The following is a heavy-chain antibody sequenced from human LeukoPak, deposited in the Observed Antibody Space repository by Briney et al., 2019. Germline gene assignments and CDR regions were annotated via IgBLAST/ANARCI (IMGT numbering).Heavy chain of an antibody. CDR2: ISGSGGST. D-gene: IGHD7-27*01. CDR1: GFTFSDYH. CDR3: AKRMRNWGFDY. Sequence: TGGSLRLSCAASGFTFSDYHMSWIRQAPGKGLEWVSSISGSGGSTYHADSVKGRFTISRDNSKNTLYLQMNSLRAEDTAVYYCAKRMRNWGFDYWGQGTLVTVSS. J-gene: IGHJ4*02. V-gene: IGHV3-23*01.